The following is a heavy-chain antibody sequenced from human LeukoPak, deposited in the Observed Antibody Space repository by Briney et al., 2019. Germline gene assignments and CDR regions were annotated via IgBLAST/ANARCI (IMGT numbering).Heavy chain of an antibody. CDR2: INPKSGGT. Sequence: ASVKVSCKASGYTFSDNYLHWVRQAPGQGLEWMGWINPKSGGTEYAQKFQGRVTMTRDTSISTAYMELSRLRSDDTAVYYCATQRGSYLWGTDFDYWGQGTLVTVSS. CDR3: ATQRGSYLWGTDFDY. D-gene: IGHD3-16*01. CDR1: GYTFSDNY. V-gene: IGHV1-2*02. J-gene: IGHJ4*02.